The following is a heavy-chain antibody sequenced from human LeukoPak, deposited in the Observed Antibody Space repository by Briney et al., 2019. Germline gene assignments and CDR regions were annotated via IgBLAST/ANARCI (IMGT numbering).Heavy chain of an antibody. D-gene: IGHD3-22*01. V-gene: IGHV1-69*04. CDR3: AVEYYYDSSGKGPDYYYGMDV. Sequence: SVKVSCKASGGTFSSYAISWVRQAPGQGLEWMGRIIPNLGIANYAQKFQGRVTITADKSTSTAYMELSSLRSEDTAVYYCAVEYYYDSSGKGPDYYYGMDVWGQGTTVTVSS. CDR2: IIPNLGIA. CDR1: GGTFSSYA. J-gene: IGHJ6*02.